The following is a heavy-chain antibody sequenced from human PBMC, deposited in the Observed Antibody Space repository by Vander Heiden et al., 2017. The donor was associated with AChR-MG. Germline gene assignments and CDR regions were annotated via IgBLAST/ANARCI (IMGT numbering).Heavy chain of an antibody. V-gene: IGHV3-15*01. J-gene: IGHJ4*02. CDR2: IKSKTDGGTT. Sequence: EVQLVNSGGGLVTPGGSLRLSSAASGLPCSNAGVSWVRQAPGKGLEWGGRIKSKTDGGTTDYAAPVKGRLTISRDDTKNTLYLEMNSLETEDTAVYCCTTRGLGVDYWGQGTLVTVSS. CDR3: TTRGLGVDY. D-gene: IGHD3-16*01. CDR1: GLPCSNAG.